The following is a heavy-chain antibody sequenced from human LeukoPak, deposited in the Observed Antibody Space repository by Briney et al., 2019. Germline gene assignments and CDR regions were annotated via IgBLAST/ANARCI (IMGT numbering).Heavy chain of an antibody. CDR3: ARTDSMYDSSGYEVDY. V-gene: IGHV1-2*06. Sequence: ASVKVSCKASGSTFTGYYMHWVRQAPGQGLEWMGRINPNSGGTNYAQKFQGRVTMTRDTSISTAYMELSRLRSDDTAVYYCARTDSMYDSSGYEVDYWGQGTLVTVSS. CDR1: GSTFTGYY. J-gene: IGHJ4*02. D-gene: IGHD3-22*01. CDR2: INPNSGGT.